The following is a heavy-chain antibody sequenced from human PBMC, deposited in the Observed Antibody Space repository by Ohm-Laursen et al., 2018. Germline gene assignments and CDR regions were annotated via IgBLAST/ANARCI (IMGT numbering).Heavy chain of an antibody. CDR2: ISAYNGIT. Sequence: ASVKVSCKASGNIFTDYYMHWVRQAPGQGLEWMGWISAYNGITNYVQNLQGRVTMTTDTSTSTVYMELRSLRSDDTAVYYCARTYCNSATCFHPFDVWGQGTMVTVSS. D-gene: IGHD2/OR15-2a*01. J-gene: IGHJ3*01. CDR1: GNIFTDYY. CDR3: ARTYCNSATCFHPFDV. V-gene: IGHV1-18*04.